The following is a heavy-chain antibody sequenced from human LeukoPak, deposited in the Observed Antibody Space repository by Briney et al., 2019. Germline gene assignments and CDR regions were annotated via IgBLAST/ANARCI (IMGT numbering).Heavy chain of an antibody. CDR2: ISSSSSTI. CDR3: ARRTMSIAAAGTGYYYYMDA. J-gene: IGHJ6*03. D-gene: IGHD6-13*01. CDR1: GFTFSSYS. Sequence: GGSLRLSCAASGFTFSSYSMNWVRQAPGKGLEWVSYISSSSSTIYYADSVKGRFTISRDNAKNSLYLQMNSLRDEDTAVYYCARRTMSIAAAGTGYYYYMDAWGKGTTVTVSS. V-gene: IGHV3-48*02.